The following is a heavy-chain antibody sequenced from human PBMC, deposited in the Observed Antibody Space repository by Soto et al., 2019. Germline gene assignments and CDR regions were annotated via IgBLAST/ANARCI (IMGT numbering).Heavy chain of an antibody. D-gene: IGHD2-2*01. Sequence: QVQLVQSGAEVKKPGSSVKVSCKASGGTFSSYAISWVRQATGQGLEWMGGIIPIFGTANYAQQFQGRVTITADESTSTAYMELSSLRSEDTAVYYWARHGPAAGYYYGMDVWGQGTTVTVSS. J-gene: IGHJ6*02. CDR2: IIPIFGTA. V-gene: IGHV1-69*12. CDR1: GGTFSSYA. CDR3: ARHGPAAGYYYGMDV.